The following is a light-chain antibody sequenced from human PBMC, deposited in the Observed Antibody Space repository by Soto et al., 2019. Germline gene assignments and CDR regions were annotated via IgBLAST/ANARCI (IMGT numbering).Light chain of an antibody. CDR3: QQHYLFPHT. CDR1: QVISNN. Sequence: VIWMTQSPSLVSASTGDRVTISCRTSQVISNNLVWYQQKPGKAPELLIYAASTLHSGVPSRFSGSGSGTDFTLTISSLQSEDFATYCCQQHYLFPHTFGQGTKLEIK. J-gene: IGKJ2*01. CDR2: AAS. V-gene: IGKV1D-8*01.